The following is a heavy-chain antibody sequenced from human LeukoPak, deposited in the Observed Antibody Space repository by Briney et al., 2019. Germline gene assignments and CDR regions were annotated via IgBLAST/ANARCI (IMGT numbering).Heavy chain of an antibody. J-gene: IGHJ5*02. CDR1: GGSFSGYY. CDR2: INHSGST. D-gene: IGHD6-6*01. CDR3: ARDDEGSIAASSLLNPRPYNWFDP. V-gene: IGHV4-34*01. Sequence: SSETLSLTCAVYGGSFSGYYWSWIRQPPGKGLEWIGEINHSGSTNYNPSLKSRVTISVDTSKNQFSLKLSSVTAADTAVYYCARDDEGSIAASSLLNPRPYNWFDPWGQGTLVTVSS.